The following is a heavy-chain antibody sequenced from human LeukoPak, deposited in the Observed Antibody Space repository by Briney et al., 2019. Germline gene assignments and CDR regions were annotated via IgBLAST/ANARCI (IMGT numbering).Heavy chain of an antibody. D-gene: IGHD5-18*01. CDR2: INSDGSST. J-gene: IGHJ4*02. Sequence: PGGSLRLSCAASGFTFSSYWMHWVRQAPGKGLVWVSRINSDGSSTSYADSVKGRFTISRDNSKNTLYLQMNSLRAEDTAVYYCAKGAWDTAMAPSIFDYWGQGTLVTVSS. V-gene: IGHV3-74*01. CDR3: AKGAWDTAMAPSIFDY. CDR1: GFTFSSYW.